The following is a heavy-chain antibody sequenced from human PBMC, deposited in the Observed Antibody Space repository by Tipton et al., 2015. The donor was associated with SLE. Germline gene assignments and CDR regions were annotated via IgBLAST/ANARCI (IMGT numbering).Heavy chain of an antibody. D-gene: IGHD3-3*01. CDR3: AREETSITIFGVVRGYFDL. CDR2: INHSGST. CDR1: GGSFSGYY. J-gene: IGHJ2*01. Sequence: TLSLTCAVYGGSFSGYYWSWIRQPPGKGLEWIGEINHSGSTNYNPSLKSRVTISVDTSKNQFSLKLSSVTAADTAVYYCAREETSITIFGVVRGYFDLWGRGTLVTVSS. V-gene: IGHV4-34*01.